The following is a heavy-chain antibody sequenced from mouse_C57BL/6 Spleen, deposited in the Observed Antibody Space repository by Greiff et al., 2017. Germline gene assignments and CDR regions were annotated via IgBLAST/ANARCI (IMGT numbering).Heavy chain of an antibody. CDR3: AQSGHRLGAMDY. D-gene: IGHD1-3*01. CDR1: GFTFNSYW. Sequence: QVQLQQSGAELVKPGASVKLSCKASGFTFNSYWINWVKQRPGQGLEWIGDIYPGSGSTNYNAKFKGKATLTVDTSSSTAYMQLSSLTSEDSAVYYCAQSGHRLGAMDYWGQGTSVTVSS. J-gene: IGHJ4*01. CDR2: IYPGSGST. V-gene: IGHV1-55*01.